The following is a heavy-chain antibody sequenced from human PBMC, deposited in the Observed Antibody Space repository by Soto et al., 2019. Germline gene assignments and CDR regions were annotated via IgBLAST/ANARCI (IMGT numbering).Heavy chain of an antibody. CDR3: ARGGWTTDY. CDR1: GFTFSDTY. Sequence: VHLVESGGGLVKPGGSLRLSCAASGFTFSDTYMSWIRQSPRKGLEWISHVSHSGSSTNYADSVKGRFTISRDNSKNSLYLQMNSLRAEDTAVYYCARGGWTTDYWGQGTLVTVSS. D-gene: IGHD1-1*01. CDR2: VSHSGSST. J-gene: IGHJ4*02. V-gene: IGHV3-11*06.